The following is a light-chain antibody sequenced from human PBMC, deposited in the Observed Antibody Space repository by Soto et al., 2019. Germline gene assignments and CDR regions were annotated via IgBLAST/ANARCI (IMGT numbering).Light chain of an antibody. J-gene: IGKJ1*01. CDR3: QQYNNWT. V-gene: IGKV3-15*01. Sequence: EIVLTHSPGTLSLSPGERATLSCRASQSVDSTYLAWYQQKPGQAPRLLIYDASTRATGIPARFSGSGSGTEFTLTISSLQSEDFAVYYCQQYNNWTFGQGTKVDIK. CDR1: QSVDSTY. CDR2: DAS.